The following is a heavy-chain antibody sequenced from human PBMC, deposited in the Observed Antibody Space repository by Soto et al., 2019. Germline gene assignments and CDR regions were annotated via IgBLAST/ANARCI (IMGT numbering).Heavy chain of an antibody. J-gene: IGHJ4*02. Sequence: QLQLQESGPGLVKPSETLSLTCTVSGGSISSSNYYWGWIRQAPGKGLEWIGNIYYSGGTYYNPSLKSRVTVSVDTSKNQFSLKLSSVTAADTAVYYCARRVVGAIKGFDYWGQGTLVTVSS. CDR2: IYYSGGT. V-gene: IGHV4-39*01. CDR3: ARRVVGAIKGFDY. D-gene: IGHD1-26*01. CDR1: GGSISSSNYY.